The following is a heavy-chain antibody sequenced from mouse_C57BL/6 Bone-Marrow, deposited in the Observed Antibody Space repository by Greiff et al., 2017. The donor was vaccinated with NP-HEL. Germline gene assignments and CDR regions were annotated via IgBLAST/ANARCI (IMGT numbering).Heavy chain of an antibody. D-gene: IGHD1-1*01. V-gene: IGHV1-39*01. CDR2: INPNYGTT. Sequence: EVKLMESGPELVKPGASVKISCKASGYSFTDYNMNWVKQSNGKSLEWIGVINPNYGTTSYNQKFKGKATLTVDQSSSTAYMQLNSLTSEDSAVYYCARWGYYGSSYWYFDVWGTGTTVTVSS. CDR1: GYSFTDYN. J-gene: IGHJ1*03. CDR3: ARWGYYGSSYWYFDV.